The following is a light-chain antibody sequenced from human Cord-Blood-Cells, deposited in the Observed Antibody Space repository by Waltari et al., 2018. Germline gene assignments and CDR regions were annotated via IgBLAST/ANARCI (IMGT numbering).Light chain of an antibody. CDR2: DAS. CDR3: QQYDNLPLT. J-gene: IGKJ4*01. V-gene: IGKV1-33*01. CDR1: QDISNY. Sequence: DIQMTQSPSSLSESVRDRVTITCQASQDISNYLNWYQQKPGKAPKLLIYDASNLETGVPSRFSGSGSGTDFTFTISSLQPEDIATYYCQQYDNLPLTFGGGTKVEIK.